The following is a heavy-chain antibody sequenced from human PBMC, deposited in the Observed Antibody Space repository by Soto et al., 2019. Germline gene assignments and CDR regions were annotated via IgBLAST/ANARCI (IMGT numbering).Heavy chain of an antibody. V-gene: IGHV3-30*03. CDR3: XXXXXXXXXXXXYVDY. CDR1: GXXFXXXX. D-gene: IGHD3-16*01. CDR2: ISYDGSNK. Sequence: QVQLVESGGGVVQPGRSLRLSCAASGXXFXXXXXXXXXXXXXXXXXXXAVISYDGSNKYYAHSVNGRFTISRDNSKXXXXXXXXXXXXXXXXXXXXXXXXXXXXXXXXYVDYWGQGTLVTVSS. J-gene: IGHJ4*02.